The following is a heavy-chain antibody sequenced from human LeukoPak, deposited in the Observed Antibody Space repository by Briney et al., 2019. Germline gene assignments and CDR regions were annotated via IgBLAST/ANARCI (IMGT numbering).Heavy chain of an antibody. CDR3: ARDRAMADY. D-gene: IGHD5-18*01. V-gene: IGHV1-3*04. CDR1: GYVFTSYP. Sequence: ASVQVSCKASGYVFTSYPIHWVRQAPGQRLEWMGWINTGNGNTKYSQKFEGRVTVTRDTSATAAYMELSSLRSEDTAVYYCARDRAMADYWGQGTLVTVSS. J-gene: IGHJ4*02. CDR2: INTGNGNT.